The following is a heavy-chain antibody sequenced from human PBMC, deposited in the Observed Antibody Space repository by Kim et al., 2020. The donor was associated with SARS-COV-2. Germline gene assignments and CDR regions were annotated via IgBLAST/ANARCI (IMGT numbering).Heavy chain of an antibody. J-gene: IGHJ4*02. D-gene: IGHD2-21*02. CDR3: ARGHLVVTAILDY. V-gene: IGHV4-34*01. Sequence: SETLSLTCGVYGETFSGYYWTWIRQPPGKGLEWIGEIHHSGSTNYNPSLESRVTMSVDTSKNQFSLTLTSVTAGDTAVYYCARGHLVVTAILDYWGQGSLVTFSS. CDR2: IHHSGST. CDR1: GETFSGYY.